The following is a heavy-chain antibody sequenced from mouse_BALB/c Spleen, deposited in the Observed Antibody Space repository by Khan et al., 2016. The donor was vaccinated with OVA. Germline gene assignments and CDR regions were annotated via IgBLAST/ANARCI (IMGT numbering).Heavy chain of an antibody. CDR2: ISSGGSYT. V-gene: IGHV5-9-4*01. Sequence: EVQGVESGGGLVKPGGSLKLSCAASGFTFSSYAMSWVRQSPEKRLEWVAEISSGGSYTYYPDTVTGRFTISRDNAKNTLYLEMSSLRSEDTAMYYCARGAMDYWGQGNSVTVSS. CDR3: ARGAMDY. J-gene: IGHJ4*01. CDR1: GFTFSSYA.